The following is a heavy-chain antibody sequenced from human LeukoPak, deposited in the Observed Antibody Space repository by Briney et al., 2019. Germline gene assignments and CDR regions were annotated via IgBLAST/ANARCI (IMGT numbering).Heavy chain of an antibody. Sequence: PGGSLRLSCAASGFTFSSYWMSWVRQAPGKGLEWVANIKQDGSEKYYVDSVKGRFTISRDNAKNSLYLQMNSLRAEDTAVYYCAREDTAMALSSYYYGMDVWGQGTTVTVSS. CDR3: AREDTAMALSSYYYGMDV. J-gene: IGHJ6*02. D-gene: IGHD5-18*01. CDR2: IKQDGSEK. V-gene: IGHV3-7*01. CDR1: GFTFSSYW.